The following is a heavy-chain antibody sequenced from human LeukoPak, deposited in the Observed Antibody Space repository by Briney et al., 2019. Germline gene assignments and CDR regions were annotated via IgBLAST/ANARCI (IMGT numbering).Heavy chain of an antibody. D-gene: IGHD3-3*01. V-gene: IGHV1-69*04. CDR3: ARGPPTIFGVVTFDY. CDR2: IIPILGIA. J-gene: IGHJ4*02. Sequence: ASVKVSCKASGGPFSSYAISWLRQAPGQGLEWMGRIIPILGIANYAQKFQGRVTITADKSTSTAYMELSSLRSEDTAVYYCARGPPTIFGVVTFDYWGQGTLVTVSS. CDR1: GGPFSSYA.